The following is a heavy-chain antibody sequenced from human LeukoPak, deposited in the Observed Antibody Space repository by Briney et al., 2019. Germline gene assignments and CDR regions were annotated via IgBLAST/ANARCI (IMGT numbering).Heavy chain of an antibody. D-gene: IGHD5-18*01. CDR2: ISGSGGST. CDR1: GFTFSSYA. CDR3: AKGSRGYSYGYNYYYYYMDV. Sequence: GGSLRLSCAASGFTFSSYAMSWVRQAPGKGLEWVSAISGSGGSTYYADSVKGRFTISRDNSKNTLYLQMNSLRAEDTAVYYCAKGSRGYSYGYNYYYYYMDVWGKGTTVTVSS. V-gene: IGHV3-23*01. J-gene: IGHJ6*03.